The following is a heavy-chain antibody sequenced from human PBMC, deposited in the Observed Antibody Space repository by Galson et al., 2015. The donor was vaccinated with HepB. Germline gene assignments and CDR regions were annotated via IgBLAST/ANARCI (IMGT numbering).Heavy chain of an antibody. CDR3: TREGGDYGPEGY. CDR2: IRSKAYGGTT. V-gene: IGHV3-49*04. Sequence: SLRLSCAASGFTFGDYAMSWVRQAPGKGLEWVGFIRSKAYGGTTEYAASVKGRFTISRDDSKSIAYLQMNSLKTEDTAVYYCTREGGDYGPEGYWGQGTLVTVSS. J-gene: IGHJ4*02. D-gene: IGHD4-17*01. CDR1: GFTFGDYA.